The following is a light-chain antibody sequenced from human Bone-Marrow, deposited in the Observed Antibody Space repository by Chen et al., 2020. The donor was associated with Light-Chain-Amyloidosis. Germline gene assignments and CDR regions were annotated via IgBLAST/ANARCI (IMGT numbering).Light chain of an antibody. J-gene: IGLJ3*02. V-gene: IGLV2-23*02. Sequence: QSALTQPSSVSGSPGQSITISCTGTSSDVGSYNLVSWYQQHPGQAPKLMIYEVSKRPSGVSNRLSGSKYGNTASLTISGLQAEDEADYYCCSYAGSSTWVFGGGTKLTVL. CDR1: SSDVGSYNL. CDR3: CSYAGSSTWV. CDR2: EVS.